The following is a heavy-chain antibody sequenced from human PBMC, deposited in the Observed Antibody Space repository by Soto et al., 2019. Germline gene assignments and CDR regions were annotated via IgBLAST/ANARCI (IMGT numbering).Heavy chain of an antibody. CDR3: ARLYSSGWYSRAWFDP. CDR1: GYTFTSYG. CDR2: ISAYNGNT. D-gene: IGHD6-19*01. Sequence: ASVKVSCKASGYTFTSYGISWVRQAPGQGLEWMGWISAYNGNTNYAQKLQGRVTMTTDTSTSTAYMELRSPRSDDTAVYYCARLYSSGWYSRAWFDPWGQGTLVTVSS. J-gene: IGHJ5*02. V-gene: IGHV1-18*01.